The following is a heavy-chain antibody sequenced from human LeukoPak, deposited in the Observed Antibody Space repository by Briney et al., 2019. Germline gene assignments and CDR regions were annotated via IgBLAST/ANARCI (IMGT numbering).Heavy chain of an antibody. V-gene: IGHV3-21*01. Sequence: PGGSLRLSCAASGVTFSSYSMNWVRQAPGKGLEWVSSISSSSSYIYYADSVKGRFTISRDNAKNPLYLQMNSLRADDTAVYYPASQVVPAARVGYYGMDVWGQGTTVTVSS. CDR3: ASQVVPAARVGYYGMDV. J-gene: IGHJ6*02. D-gene: IGHD2-2*01. CDR1: GVTFSSYS. CDR2: ISSSSSYI.